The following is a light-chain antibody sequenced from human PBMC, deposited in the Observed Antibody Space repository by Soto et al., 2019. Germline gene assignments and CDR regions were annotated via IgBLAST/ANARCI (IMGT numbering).Light chain of an antibody. CDR1: LDINTY. Sequence: DMQLTQSPSFLSASVGDRVTITCRASLDINTYLAWYQQKPGKAPKLLIFATSTLQNRVPSRFSGSGSGTVFIVIITSLQPADFATYYCQQRKSYPITFGQGTRLEIK. J-gene: IGKJ5*01. V-gene: IGKV1-9*01. CDR3: QQRKSYPIT. CDR2: ATS.